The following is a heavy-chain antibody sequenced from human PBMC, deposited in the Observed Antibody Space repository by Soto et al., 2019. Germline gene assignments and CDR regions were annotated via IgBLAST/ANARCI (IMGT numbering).Heavy chain of an antibody. V-gene: IGHV1-8*01. J-gene: IGHJ4*02. D-gene: IGHD2-2*02. Sequence: AAGKVSCNTSGYTFTIFDINWVRQATGQGLEWMGWMNPDSGNRGYAQKFQGRVAMTTNTSTSTAYMELSGLGSDDTAMSYCAKGSWRGYCSDFTCYTINYWGQRTPFPVSP. CDR2: MNPDSGNR. CDR3: AKGSWRGYCSDFTCYTINY. CDR1: GYTFTIFD.